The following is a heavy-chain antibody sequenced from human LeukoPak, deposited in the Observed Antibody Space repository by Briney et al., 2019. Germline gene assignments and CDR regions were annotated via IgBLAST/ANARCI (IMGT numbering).Heavy chain of an antibody. CDR2: IYSGGST. Sequence: GGSLRLSCAASGFTVSSNYMSWVRQAPEKGLKWVSVIYSGGSTYYADSVKGRFTISRDNSKNTLYLQMNSLRAEDTAVYYCARADFWSGYYYYWGQGTLVTVSS. CDR1: GFTVSSNY. CDR3: ARADFWSGYYYY. V-gene: IGHV3-66*02. J-gene: IGHJ4*02. D-gene: IGHD3-3*01.